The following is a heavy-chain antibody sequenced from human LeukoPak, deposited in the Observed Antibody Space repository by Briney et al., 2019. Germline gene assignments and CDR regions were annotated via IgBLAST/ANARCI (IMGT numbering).Heavy chain of an antibody. D-gene: IGHD6-13*01. CDR2: IKSKTDSGII. Sequence: GGSLRLSCAASGFTVTDTYMSWVRQAPGKGLEWVGRIKSKTDSGIIDYATPVKGRFTISRDDSKNTLFLQMTSLKTEDTAVYYCTTYSPLYSSSGHFGYWGQGTLVTVSS. CDR1: GFTVTDTY. CDR3: TTYSPLYSSSGHFGY. V-gene: IGHV3-15*01. J-gene: IGHJ4*02.